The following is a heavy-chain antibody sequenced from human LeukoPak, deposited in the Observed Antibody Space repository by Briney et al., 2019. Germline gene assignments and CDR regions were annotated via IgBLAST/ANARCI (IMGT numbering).Heavy chain of an antibody. CDR1: GYTFTSYV. J-gene: IGHJ5*02. CDR2: INAGNGNT. D-gene: IGHD3/OR15-3a*01. Sequence: GASVTVSCKASGYTFTSYVMHWVRQAPGQRLEWMGWINAGNGNTKYSQKFQGRVTIIRDTSASTTYMELSSLRSEDTAVYYCARDEDFNWFDPWGQGTLVTVSS. V-gene: IGHV1-3*01. CDR3: ARDEDFNWFDP.